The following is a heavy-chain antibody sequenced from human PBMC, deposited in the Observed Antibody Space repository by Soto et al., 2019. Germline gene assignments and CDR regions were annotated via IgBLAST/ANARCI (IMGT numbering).Heavy chain of an antibody. J-gene: IGHJ5*02. CDR1: GGDFTNYW. CDR3: ARSYRRFGELHWFDP. V-gene: IGHV5-51*01. Sequence: GESLKISCKGFGGDFTNYWVAWVRQMPGKGLEWMGIIYPGDSDTRYSPSFQGQVTISADKSISTVYLQWSSLKASDTAMYYCARSYRRFGELHWFDPWGQGTLVTVSS. D-gene: IGHD3-10*01. CDR2: IYPGDSDT.